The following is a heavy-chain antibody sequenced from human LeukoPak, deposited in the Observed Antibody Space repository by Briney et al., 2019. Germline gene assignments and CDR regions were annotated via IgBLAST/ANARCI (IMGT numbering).Heavy chain of an antibody. J-gene: IGHJ4*02. Sequence: PSQTLSLTCTVSGGSISSGDYYWSWIRQPPGKGLEWIGYIYHSGSTYYNPSLKSRVTTSVDRSKNQFSLKLSSVTAADTAVYYCARDLGGYLDYWGQGTLVTVPS. D-gene: IGHD3-22*01. CDR3: ARDLGGYLDY. V-gene: IGHV4-30-4*01. CDR2: IYHSGST. CDR1: GGSISSGDYY.